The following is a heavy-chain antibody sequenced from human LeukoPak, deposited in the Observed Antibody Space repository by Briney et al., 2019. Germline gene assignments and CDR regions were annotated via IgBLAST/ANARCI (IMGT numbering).Heavy chain of an antibody. CDR1: GGSISSGGYY. D-gene: IGHD3-16*02. J-gene: IGHJ4*02. CDR2: INHSGST. CDR3: ARGSPPYDYVWGSYRYYFDY. Sequence: SETLSLTCTVSGGSISSGGYYWSWIRQPPGKGLEWIGEINHSGSTNYNPSLKSRVTISVNTSKNQFSLKLSSVTAADTAVYYCARGSPPYDYVWGSYRYYFDYWGQGTLVTVSS. V-gene: IGHV4-39*07.